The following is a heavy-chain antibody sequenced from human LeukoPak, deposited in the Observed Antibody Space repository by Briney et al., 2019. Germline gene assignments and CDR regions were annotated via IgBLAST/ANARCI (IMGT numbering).Heavy chain of an antibody. D-gene: IGHD3-10*01. J-gene: IGHJ5*02. CDR3: ARGYYYGSGSSVNWFDP. V-gene: IGHV3-21*04. CDR1: GFTFSSYS. CDR2: ISSSSSYI. Sequence: GGSLRLSCAASGFTFSSYSMNWVRQAPGKGLEWVSSISSSSSYIYYADSVKGRFTISRDNAKNSLYLQMNSLRAEDTAVYYCARGYYYGSGSSVNWFDPWGQGTLVTVSS.